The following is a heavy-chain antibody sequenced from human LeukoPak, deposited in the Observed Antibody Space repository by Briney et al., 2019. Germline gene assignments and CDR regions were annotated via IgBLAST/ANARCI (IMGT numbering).Heavy chain of an antibody. D-gene: IGHD5-18*01. CDR3: AKDAGYAYGYHYFDY. CDR1: GFTFSSYA. J-gene: IGHJ4*02. Sequence: PGGSLRLSCAASGFTFSSYAMSWVRQSPGQGLEWVSAVSASGVRTYYADSVKGRFSISRDNSKSTLSLEMSSLRAEDTAVYYCAKDAGYAYGYHYFDYWGQGDLVTVSS. CDR2: VSASGVRT. V-gene: IGHV3-23*01.